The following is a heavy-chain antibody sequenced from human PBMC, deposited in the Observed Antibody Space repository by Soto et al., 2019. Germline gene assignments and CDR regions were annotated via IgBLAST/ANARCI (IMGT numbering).Heavy chain of an antibody. CDR1: GFPFSSYS. J-gene: IGHJ6*02. Sequence: VGSLSLSCVASGFPFSSYSLNLVRPAPGRGLEWVSAISGSGGTTYYADSVKGRFTISRDNTKNSLYLQMNSLRAEDTAVYYCARSRIVNYYFYGMDVWGQGTTVNVS. V-gene: IGHV3-23*01. D-gene: IGHD3-22*01. CDR2: ISGSGGTT. CDR3: ARSRIVNYYFYGMDV.